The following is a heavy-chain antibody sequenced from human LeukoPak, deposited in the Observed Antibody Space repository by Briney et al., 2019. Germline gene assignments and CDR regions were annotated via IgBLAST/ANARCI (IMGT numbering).Heavy chain of an antibody. CDR1: GFTLSSYS. D-gene: IGHD2-2*01. CDR3: ARAVGYCSSTSCYAPFFDY. Sequence: GGSLRLSCAASGFTLSSYSMNWVRQAPGKELEWVSSISSSSSYIYYADSVKGRFTISRDNAKNSLYLQMNSLRAEDTAVYYCARAVGYCSSTSCYAPFFDYWGQGTLVTVSS. J-gene: IGHJ4*02. CDR2: ISSSSSYI. V-gene: IGHV3-21*01.